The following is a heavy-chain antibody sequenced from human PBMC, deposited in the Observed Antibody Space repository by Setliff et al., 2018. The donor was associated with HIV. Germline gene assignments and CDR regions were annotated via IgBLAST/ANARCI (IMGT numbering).Heavy chain of an antibody. CDR2: INYSGTT. Sequence: PSETLSLTCGVSGYSISSDYCWVWIRQPPGKGLEWIGIINYSGTTYYNPSLKSRVTISVATSKNQFSLRLSSVTAADTAVYYCARHSGSGYYLIDPWGQGTLVTVSS. CDR1: GYSISSDYC. J-gene: IGHJ5*02. D-gene: IGHD3-22*01. CDR3: ARHSGSGYYLIDP. V-gene: IGHV4-38-2*01.